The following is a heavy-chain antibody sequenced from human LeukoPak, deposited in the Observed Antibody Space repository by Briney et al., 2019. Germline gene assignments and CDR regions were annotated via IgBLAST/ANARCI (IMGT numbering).Heavy chain of an antibody. CDR2: IRSKANSYAT. J-gene: IGHJ4*02. CDR1: GFTSSGSA. V-gene: IGHV3-73*01. D-gene: IGHD6-13*01. Sequence: GGSLRLSCAASGFTSSGSAMHWVRQASGKGLEWVGRIRSKANSYATAYAASVKGRFTISRDDSKNTAYLQMNSLKTEDTAVYYCTAPAGSWYYFDYWGQGTLVTVSS. CDR3: TAPAGSWYYFDY.